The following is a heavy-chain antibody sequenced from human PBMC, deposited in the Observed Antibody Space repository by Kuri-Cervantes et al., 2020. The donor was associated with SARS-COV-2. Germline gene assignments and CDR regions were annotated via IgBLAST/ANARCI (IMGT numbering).Heavy chain of an antibody. CDR2: IYSADIT. J-gene: IGHJ4*02. CDR1: GLTVSSNY. D-gene: IGHD2-15*01. V-gene: IGHV3-53*05. Sequence: GGSLRLSCAASGLTVSSNYMSWVRQAPGEGLEWVSVIYSADITYYADSVKGRFTVSRDNSKNTLYLQMGSLRAEDMAVYYCARGGGWQPLDYWGQGTLVTVSS. CDR3: ARGGGWQPLDY.